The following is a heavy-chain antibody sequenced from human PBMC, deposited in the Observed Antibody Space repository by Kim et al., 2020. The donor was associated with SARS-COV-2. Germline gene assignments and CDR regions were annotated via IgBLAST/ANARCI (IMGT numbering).Heavy chain of an antibody. V-gene: IGHV7-4-1*02. D-gene: IGHD2-2*03. CDR2: INTNTGNP. J-gene: IGHJ4*02. Sequence: ASVKVSCKASGYTFTYYAMNWVRQAPGQGLEWMGWINTNTGNPTYAQGFTGRFVFSLDTSVSTAYLQISSLKAEDTAVYYCARDHLRMDRYYFDYWGQGTLVTVSS. CDR3: ARDHLRMDRYYFDY. CDR1: GYTFTYYA.